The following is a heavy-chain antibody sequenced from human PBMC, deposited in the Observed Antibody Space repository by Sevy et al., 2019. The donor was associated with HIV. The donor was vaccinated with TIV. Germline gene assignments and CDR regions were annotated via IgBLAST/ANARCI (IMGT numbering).Heavy chain of an antibody. CDR3: ARGYYGSGSYYKDDY. J-gene: IGHJ4*02. D-gene: IGHD3-10*01. CDR1: GGTFSSYA. CDR2: IIPIFGTA. V-gene: IGHV1-69*06. Sequence: ASVKVSCKASGGTFSSYAISWVRQAPGQGLEWMGGIIPIFGTANYAQKFQGRVTITADKSTITAYMELSSLRSEDTAVYYCARGYYGSGSYYKDDYWGQGTLVTVSS.